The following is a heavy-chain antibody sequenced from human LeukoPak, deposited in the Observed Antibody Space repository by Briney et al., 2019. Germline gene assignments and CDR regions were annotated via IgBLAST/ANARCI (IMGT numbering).Heavy chain of an antibody. J-gene: IGHJ6*03. V-gene: IGHV5-51*01. CDR2: IYPGDSDT. CDR3: ARRGYSYGFAHYYCMDV. CDR1: GYSFTSYW. Sequence: KVSCKASGYSFTSYWIGWVRQTPGKGLEWMGIIYPGDSDTRYSPSFQGQVTISADKSISTAYLQWSSLKASDTAMYYCARRGYSYGFAHYYCMDVWGKGTTVTVSS. D-gene: IGHD5-18*01.